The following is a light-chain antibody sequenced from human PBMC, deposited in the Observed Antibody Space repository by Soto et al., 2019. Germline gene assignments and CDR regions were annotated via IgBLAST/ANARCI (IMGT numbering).Light chain of an antibody. CDR3: QSFDSSLRGV. CDR2: GNS. J-gene: IGLJ1*01. V-gene: IGLV1-40*01. CDR1: SSNIGAGYD. Sequence: QSVLTRPPSVSGAPGQRVTISCTGSSSNIGAGYDVHWYQQLPGKAPKLLIYGNSYRPSGVPDRFSGSKSGTSASLAITGLQADDEADYYCQSFDSSLRGVFGTGTQLTVL.